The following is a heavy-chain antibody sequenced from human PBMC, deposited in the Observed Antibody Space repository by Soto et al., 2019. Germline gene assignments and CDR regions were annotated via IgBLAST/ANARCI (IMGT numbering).Heavy chain of an antibody. J-gene: IGHJ6*02. D-gene: IGHD2-15*01. Sequence: GGSLRLSCAASGFTVNSNRMSWVRQAPGKGLEWVSVIYTGDSTYYADSVKDRFTISRDSSKNTLYLQMNSLRVEGTAVYYCARDYLTATGGSFLYYYYGMDVWGQGTTVTVSS. CDR2: IYTGDST. CDR1: GFTVNSNR. V-gene: IGHV3-66*01. CDR3: ARDYLTATGGSFLYYYYGMDV.